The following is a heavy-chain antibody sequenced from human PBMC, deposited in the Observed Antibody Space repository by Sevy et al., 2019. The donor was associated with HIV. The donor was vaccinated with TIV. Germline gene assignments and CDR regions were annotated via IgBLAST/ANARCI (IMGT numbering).Heavy chain of an antibody. CDR2: VYYTGGT. Sequence: SETLSLTCTVSGGSINSDHWNWIRQPPGKGLEWIGYVYYTGGTNYNPSLKNRVTISADRTKNNYSLRLTAVAAADTAGYYCARRNDFDIWGQGTMVTVSS. V-gene: IGHV4-59*08. CDR3: ARRNDFDI. J-gene: IGHJ3*02. CDR1: GGSINSDH.